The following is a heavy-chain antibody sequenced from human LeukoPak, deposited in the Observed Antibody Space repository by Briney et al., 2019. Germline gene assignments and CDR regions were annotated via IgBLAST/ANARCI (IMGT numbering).Heavy chain of an antibody. CDR3: ARVVYDFWSGYYFDY. J-gene: IGHJ4*02. CDR2: IILIFGTA. D-gene: IGHD3-3*01. Sequence: SVKVSCKASGGTFSSYAISWVRQAPGQGLEWMGGIILIFGTANYAQKFQGRVTITADESTSTAYMELSSLRSEDTAVYYCARVVYDFWSGYYFDYWGQGTLVTVSS. CDR1: GGTFSSYA. V-gene: IGHV1-69*13.